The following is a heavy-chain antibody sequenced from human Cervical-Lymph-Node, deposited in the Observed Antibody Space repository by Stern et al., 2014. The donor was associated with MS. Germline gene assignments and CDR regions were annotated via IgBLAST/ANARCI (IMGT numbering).Heavy chain of an antibody. V-gene: IGHV1-2*02. Sequence: QVQLVQSGAEVKKSGASVKVSCKASGHTFMGYYIHWMRQAPGQGLEWMGRINFNSGGTNFVQKFQGRVTMTRDMSINTAHMELTRLRSDDTAMYYCARHWRDAFDIWGQGTMGTVSS. CDR2: INFNSGGT. CDR3: ARHWRDAFDI. CDR1: GHTFMGYY. J-gene: IGHJ3*02.